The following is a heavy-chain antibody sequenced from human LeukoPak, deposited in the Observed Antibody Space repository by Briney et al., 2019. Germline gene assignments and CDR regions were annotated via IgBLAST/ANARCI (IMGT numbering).Heavy chain of an antibody. Sequence: GGSLRPSCAASGFTVSSYGMTWVRQAPGKGLEGCSSFSGTATGGGTNYAYYADSVKGRFTISRDNSKNTLYLQMNSLRDEDTAIYYCAKDRHYGTSWYGAGDFWGQGTLVTVSS. D-gene: IGHD2-2*01. V-gene: IGHV3-23*01. CDR2: FSGTATGGGT. J-gene: IGHJ4*02. CDR1: GFTVSSYG. CDR3: AKDRHYGTSWYGAGDF.